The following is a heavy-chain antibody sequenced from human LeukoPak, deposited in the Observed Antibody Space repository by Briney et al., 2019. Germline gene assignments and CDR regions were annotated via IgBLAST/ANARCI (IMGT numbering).Heavy chain of an antibody. CDR1: GGSISSGGYY. V-gene: IGHV4-31*03. J-gene: IGHJ4*02. D-gene: IGHD3-3*02. Sequence: PSQTLSLTCTVSGGSISSGGYYWSWIRQHPGKGLEWIGYIYYSGSTYYNPSLKSRVTISVDTSKNQFSLKLSSVTAADTAVCYCARGHFWSGYSRGYYFDYWGQGTLVTVSS. CDR3: ARGHFWSGYSRGYYFDY. CDR2: IYYSGST.